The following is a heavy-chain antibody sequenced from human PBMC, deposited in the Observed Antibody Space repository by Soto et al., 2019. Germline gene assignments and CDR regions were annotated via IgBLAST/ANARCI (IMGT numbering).Heavy chain of an antibody. D-gene: IGHD2-21*02. CDR1: GYIFDSYG. J-gene: IGHJ6*02. CDR2: ISPYNGNT. CDR3: ARAQARFVTDYYHYYGMDV. Sequence: QVQLVQSGAEVKKPGASVKVSCKASGYIFDSYGISWVRQAPGQGLEWMGWISPYNGNTNYAQKHQGRGTMTTDTSTRAAYMELSSLRSDDTAVYYCARAQARFVTDYYHYYGMDVWGQGTTVTVSS. V-gene: IGHV1-18*01.